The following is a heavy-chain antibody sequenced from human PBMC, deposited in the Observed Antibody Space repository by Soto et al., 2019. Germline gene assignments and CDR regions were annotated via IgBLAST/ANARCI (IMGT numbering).Heavy chain of an antibody. J-gene: IGHJ4*02. V-gene: IGHV1-8*01. CDR2: MNPNSGNT. CDR1: GYTFTSYD. D-gene: IGHD3-3*01. CDR3: ARGLTVRFLEWLIGY. Sequence: ASVKVSCKASGYTFTSYDINWVRQATGQGLEWMGWMNPNSGNTGYAQNFQGRVTMTRNTSISTAYMELSSLRSEDTAVYYCARGLTVRFLEWLIGYWGQGTLVTVSS.